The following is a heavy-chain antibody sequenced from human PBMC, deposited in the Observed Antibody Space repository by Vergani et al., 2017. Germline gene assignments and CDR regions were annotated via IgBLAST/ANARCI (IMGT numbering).Heavy chain of an antibody. CDR2: MNPNSVNT. Sequence: QVQLVQSGAEVKKPGASVKVSCKASGYTFTSYDINGVRQATGQGLEWMGWMNPNSVNTGYAQKLQGRVNMTRKTSISTAYMELSSLRSEETAVYYCARGTGYCSSSSCYMYYWGQGTLVTVSS. CDR1: GYTFTSYD. CDR3: ARGTGYCSSSSCYMYY. D-gene: IGHD2-2*02. V-gene: IGHV1-8*01. J-gene: IGHJ4*02.